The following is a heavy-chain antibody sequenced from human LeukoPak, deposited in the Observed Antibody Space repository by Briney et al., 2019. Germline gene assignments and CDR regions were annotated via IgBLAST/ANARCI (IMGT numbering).Heavy chain of an antibody. D-gene: IGHD5-18*01. CDR2: IYYSGST. J-gene: IGHJ6*03. CDR3: ARTTEGGYTYGYFYYYYMDV. V-gene: IGHV4-59*01. CDR1: GGSISSYY. Sequence: PSETLSLTCSVSGGSISSYYWSWILQPPGKGLEWIGYIYYSGSTNYKSSLKSRVTISVDTSKNQFSLKLSSVTAADTAVYYCARTTEGGYTYGYFYYYYMDVWGKGTTVTISS.